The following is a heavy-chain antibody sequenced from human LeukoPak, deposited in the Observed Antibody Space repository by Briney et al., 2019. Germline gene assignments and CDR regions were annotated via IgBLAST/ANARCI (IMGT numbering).Heavy chain of an antibody. CDR1: GYTFTSYY. V-gene: IGHV1-46*01. CDR3: ARDLLSSSSSKPGY. D-gene: IGHD2-2*01. J-gene: IGHJ4*02. Sequence: ASVKVSCKASGYTFTSYYMHWVRQAPGQGLEWMGRINPSGGSTTYAQKFQGRVTMTRDTSTSTAYMDLSSLTSEDTAVYYCARDLLSSSSSKPGYWGQGTLVTVSS. CDR2: INPSGGST.